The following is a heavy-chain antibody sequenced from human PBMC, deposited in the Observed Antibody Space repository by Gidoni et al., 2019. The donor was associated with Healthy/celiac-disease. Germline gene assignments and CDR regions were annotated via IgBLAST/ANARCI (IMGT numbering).Heavy chain of an antibody. CDR1: GFTFSRYA. J-gene: IGHJ6*02. D-gene: IGHD3-10*01. CDR2: ISGSGGST. Sequence: EVQLLESGGGLVQPGGSLRLSCAASGFTFSRYAMRWVRQAPGKGLEWVSAISGSGGSTYYADSVKGRFTISRDNSKNTLYLQMNSLRAEDTAVYYCAKDHGVRGVMGADYYYGMDVWGQGTTVTVSS. V-gene: IGHV3-23*01. CDR3: AKDHGVRGVMGADYYYGMDV.